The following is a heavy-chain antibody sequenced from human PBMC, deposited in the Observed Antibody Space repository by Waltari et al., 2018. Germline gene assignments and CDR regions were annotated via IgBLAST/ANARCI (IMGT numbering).Heavy chain of an antibody. D-gene: IGHD6-13*01. V-gene: IGHV2-5*02. CDR2: LSWDDEK. J-gene: IGHJ5*02. Sequence: QIVLKDSGPTLVKPTQTLTLTCIFSGFPPNTDGVGVGWFRQPRGKALGWLALLSWDDEKRYNPALQSRLTITKDTSTDQIVVTMTNMGPVDTGTYYCAHNVLAAADEGVNWFDPWGQGVSVTVSS. CDR1: GFPPNTDGVG. CDR3: AHNVLAAADEGVNWFDP.